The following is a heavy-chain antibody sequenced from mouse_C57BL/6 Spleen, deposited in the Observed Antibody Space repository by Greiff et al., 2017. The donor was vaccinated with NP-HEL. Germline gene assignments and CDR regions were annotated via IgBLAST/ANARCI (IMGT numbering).Heavy chain of an antibody. CDR1: GYTFTSYG. CDR2: INPRSGNT. V-gene: IGHV1-81*01. Sequence: VKLMESGAELARPGASVKLSCKASGYTFTSYGISWVKQRTGQGLEWIGEINPRSGNTYYNEKFKGKATLTADKSSSTAYMELRSLTSEDSAVYVCARSGLLLDYWGQGTTLTVSS. D-gene: IGHD2-3*01. CDR3: ARSGLLLDY. J-gene: IGHJ2*01.